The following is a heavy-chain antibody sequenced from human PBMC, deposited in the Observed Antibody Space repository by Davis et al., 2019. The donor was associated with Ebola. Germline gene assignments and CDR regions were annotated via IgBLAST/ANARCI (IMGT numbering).Heavy chain of an antibody. CDR1: GYSISSGYY. Sequence: MPSDTLSLTCTVSGYSISSGYYWGWIRQPPGKGLEWIVNIYHSGSTYYNPSLKSRVTISLHTSENQFSLRLSSVTATDTAVYYCASSPTGGFDYWGQGTLVTVSS. J-gene: IGHJ4*02. CDR2: IYHSGST. V-gene: IGHV4-38-2*02. D-gene: IGHD1-14*01. CDR3: ASSPTGGFDY.